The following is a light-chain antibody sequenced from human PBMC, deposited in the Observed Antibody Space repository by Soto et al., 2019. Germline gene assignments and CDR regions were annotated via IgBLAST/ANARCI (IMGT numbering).Light chain of an antibody. CDR1: QTVSSRF. CDR3: QQYGSSGT. V-gene: IGKV3-20*01. CDR2: GAS. Sequence: EIKINLSLATLSVPPGERATLSCRASQTVSSRFLAWYQQKPGQAPRLLIYGASNRATGIPDRFSGSGSGTDFTLTISRLEPEDFAVYYCQQYGSSGTFCQGTKVDIK. J-gene: IGKJ1*01.